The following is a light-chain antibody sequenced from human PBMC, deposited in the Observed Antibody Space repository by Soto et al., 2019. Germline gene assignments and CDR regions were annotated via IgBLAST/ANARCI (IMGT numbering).Light chain of an antibody. CDR2: DTS. CDR3: QQRIDWPVT. V-gene: IGKV3-11*01. J-gene: IGKJ3*01. CDR1: QRISKY. Sequence: EIVLTQSPATLSLSPGEGATLSCRASQRISKYLVWYQQKPGQAPMVLIYDTSNRATGIPARFSGTGSGTDFTLTIISLEPEDFAVYYCQQRIDWPVTFGPGTKVDIK.